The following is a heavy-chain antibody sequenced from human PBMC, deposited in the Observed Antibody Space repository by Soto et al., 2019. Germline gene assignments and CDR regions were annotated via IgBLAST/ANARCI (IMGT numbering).Heavy chain of an antibody. CDR3: ARRKMGMATISDAFDI. Sequence: ASVKVSCKASGGTFSSYAISWVRHAPGQGLEWMGGIIPIFGTANYAQKFQGRVTITADESTSTAYMELSSLRSEDTAVYYCARRKMGMATISDAFDIWGQGTMVTVSS. CDR1: GGTFSSYA. CDR2: IIPIFGTA. D-gene: IGHD5-12*01. J-gene: IGHJ3*02. V-gene: IGHV1-69*13.